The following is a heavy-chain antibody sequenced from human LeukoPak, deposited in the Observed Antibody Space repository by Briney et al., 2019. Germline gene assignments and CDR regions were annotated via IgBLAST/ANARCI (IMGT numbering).Heavy chain of an antibody. D-gene: IGHD6-13*01. Sequence: PGRSLRLSCAASGFTFDDYAMHWVRQAPGKGLEWVSGISWNSGSIGYADSVKGRFTISRDNAKNSLYLQMNSLRAEDTALYYCAKDGAAAGTGLLDYWGQGTLVTVSS. V-gene: IGHV3-9*01. CDR2: ISWNSGSI. J-gene: IGHJ4*02. CDR3: AKDGAAAGTGLLDY. CDR1: GFTFDDYA.